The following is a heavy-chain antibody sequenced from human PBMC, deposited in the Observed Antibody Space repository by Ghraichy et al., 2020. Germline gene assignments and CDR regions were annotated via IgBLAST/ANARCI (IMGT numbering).Heavy chain of an antibody. Sequence: SEPLSLTCTVSGGSISSYYWSWIRQPPGKGLEWIGYIYYSGSTNYNPSLKSRVTISVDTSKNQFSLKLSSVTAADTAVYYCARVRGGMDVWGQGTTVTVSS. CDR1: GGSISSYY. V-gene: IGHV4-59*01. J-gene: IGHJ6*02. CDR2: IYYSGST. CDR3: ARVRGGMDV. D-gene: IGHD1-26*01.